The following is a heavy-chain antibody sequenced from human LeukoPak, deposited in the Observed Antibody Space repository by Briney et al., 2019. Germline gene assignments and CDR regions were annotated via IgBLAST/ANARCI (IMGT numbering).Heavy chain of an antibody. Sequence: SETLSLTCTVSGYSISSGYYWGWIRQPPGKGLEWIGSIYHSGSTYYNPSLKSRVTISVDTSKNQFSLKLSSVTAADTAVYYCARGGITMIVVGTDAFDIWGQGTMVTVSS. D-gene: IGHD3-22*01. V-gene: IGHV4-38-2*02. CDR1: GYSISSGYY. CDR3: ARGGITMIVVGTDAFDI. J-gene: IGHJ3*02. CDR2: IYHSGST.